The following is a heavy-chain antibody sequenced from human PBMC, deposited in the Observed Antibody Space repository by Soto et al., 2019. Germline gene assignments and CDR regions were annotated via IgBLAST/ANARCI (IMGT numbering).Heavy chain of an antibody. CDR3: ARSGYYDFWSGYSVLTTPSYYYYGMDV. CDR2: INPSGGST. V-gene: IGHV1-46*01. D-gene: IGHD3-3*01. J-gene: IGHJ6*02. CDR1: GCTFTSYY. Sequence: ASVEVSCKASGCTFTSYYMHWVRQAPGQGLEWMGIINPSGGSTSYAQKFQGRVTMTRDTSTSTVYMELSSLRSEDTAVYYCARSGYYDFWSGYSVLTTPSYYYYGMDVWGQGTTVTVTS.